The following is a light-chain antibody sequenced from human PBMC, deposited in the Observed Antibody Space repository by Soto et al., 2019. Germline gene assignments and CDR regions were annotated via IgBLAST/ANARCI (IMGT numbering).Light chain of an antibody. J-gene: IGKJ4*01. CDR2: SAS. V-gene: IGKV3-20*01. CDR1: QSVSSNY. Sequence: EIVLTQSPGTLSLSPGERVTLSCRASQSVSSNYLAWYQQKPGQAPRLLIDSASSRATGIPDRFSGSGSGTDFTLTINRLEPEDFAVYYCQQYGGSPRVTFGGGTKVEIK. CDR3: QQYGGSPRVT.